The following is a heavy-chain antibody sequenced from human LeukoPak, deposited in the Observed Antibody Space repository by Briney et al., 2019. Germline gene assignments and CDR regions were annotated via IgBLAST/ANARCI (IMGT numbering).Heavy chain of an antibody. V-gene: IGHV3-30*18. J-gene: IGHJ4*02. D-gene: IGHD6-19*01. Sequence: PGGSLRLSCAASGFTFSSYGMHWVRQAPGKGLEWVAVISYDGSNKYYADSVKGRFTISRDNSKNTLYLQMNSLRAEDTAVYYCAKEHRRIAVAFYFDYWGQGTLVTVSS. CDR3: AKEHRRIAVAFYFDY. CDR1: GFTFSSYG. CDR2: ISYDGSNK.